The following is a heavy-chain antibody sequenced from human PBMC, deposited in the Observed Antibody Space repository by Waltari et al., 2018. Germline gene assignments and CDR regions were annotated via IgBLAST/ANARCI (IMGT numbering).Heavy chain of an antibody. V-gene: IGHV5-51*01. CDR2: SYPGDSCT. CDR3: ARIELGYCSGGSCQTFDY. D-gene: IGHD2-15*01. Sequence: EVQLVQSGAEVKKPGESLKISCKGSGYSFTSYWIGWVRQMPGNGLGWMGSSYPGDSCTRDSPSFQGQVTSSADKSSSTAYLQWSSLKASDTAMYYCARIELGYCSGGSCQTFDYWGQGTLVTVSS. J-gene: IGHJ4*02. CDR1: GYSFTSYW.